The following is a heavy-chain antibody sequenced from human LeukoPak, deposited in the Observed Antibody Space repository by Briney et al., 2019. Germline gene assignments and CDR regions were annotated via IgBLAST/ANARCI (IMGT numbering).Heavy chain of an antibody. J-gene: IGHJ3*02. Sequence: GGSLRLSCASSGFTFDSYAMQWVRKAPGKGLEWVSAISWNSGDIDYADSVKGRFTISGDNAKNTLYLEMNSLRAEDTALYYCAKGAVAVGGTYFDIWGQGTMVTVSS. V-gene: IGHV3-9*01. CDR3: AKGAVAVGGTYFDI. D-gene: IGHD6-19*01. CDR1: GFTFDSYA. CDR2: ISWNSGDI.